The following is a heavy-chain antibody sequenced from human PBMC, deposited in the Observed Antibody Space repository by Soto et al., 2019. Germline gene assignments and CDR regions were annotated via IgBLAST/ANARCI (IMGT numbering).Heavy chain of an antibody. CDR3: ARVKYDYSNYFFWFDP. CDR2: IIPIFGTA. V-gene: IGHV1-69*13. D-gene: IGHD4-4*01. J-gene: IGHJ5*02. Sequence: SVKVSCKASGGTFSSYAISWVRQAPGQGLEWMGGIIPIFGTANYAQKFQGRVTITADESTSTAYMELSSLRSEDTAVYYCARVKYDYSNYFFWFDPWGQGTLVTVSS. CDR1: GGTFSSYA.